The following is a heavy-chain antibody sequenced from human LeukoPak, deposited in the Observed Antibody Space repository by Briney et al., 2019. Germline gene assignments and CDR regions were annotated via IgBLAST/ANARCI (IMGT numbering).Heavy chain of an antibody. D-gene: IGHD6-13*01. CDR1: GYTFSNYA. J-gene: IGHJ5*01. CDR2: INAGSANA. Sequence: ASVKVSCKTSGYTFSNYAIHWVRQAPGQRLEWMGRINAGSANARYSQKFQGRVTFSRDTSASTAYLELTSLRSEDTAVYYCARGIDYSISWLDFLGQGTQVTVSS. V-gene: IGHV1-3*01. CDR3: ARGIDYSISWLDF.